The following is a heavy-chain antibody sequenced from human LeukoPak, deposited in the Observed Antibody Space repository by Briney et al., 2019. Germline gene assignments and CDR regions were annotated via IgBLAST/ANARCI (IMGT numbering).Heavy chain of an antibody. V-gene: IGHV1-2*02. Sequence: GASVKVSCKASGYTFTGYYMHWVRQAPGQGLEWMGWINPNSGGTNYAQKFQGRVTMTRDTSISTAYMELSRLRSDDTAVYYCARDHGHSADCSSSSCYREVLAFDIWGQGTMVTVSS. CDR1: GYTFTGYY. CDR2: INPNSGGT. J-gene: IGHJ3*02. CDR3: ARDHGHSADCSSSSCYREVLAFDI. D-gene: IGHD2-2*01.